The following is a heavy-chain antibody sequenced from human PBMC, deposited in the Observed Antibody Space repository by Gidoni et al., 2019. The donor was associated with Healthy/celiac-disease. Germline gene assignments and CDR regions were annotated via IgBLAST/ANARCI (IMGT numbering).Heavy chain of an antibody. CDR1: GGSLSCYY. J-gene: IGHJ3*02. CDR2: INHSGST. Sequence: QVQLQQWGAGLLNPSETLSLTCAVYGGSLSCYYWSWIRQPPGKRLVCIGEINHSGSTNYNPSLKSRVTISVDTSKNQFSLKLSSVTAADTAVYYCAREGYGDYRDAFDIWGQGTMVTVSS. D-gene: IGHD4-17*01. V-gene: IGHV4-34*01. CDR3: AREGYGDYRDAFDI.